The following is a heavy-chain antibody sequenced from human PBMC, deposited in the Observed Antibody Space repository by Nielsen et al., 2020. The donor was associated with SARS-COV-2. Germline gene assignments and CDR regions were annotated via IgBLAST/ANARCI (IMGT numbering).Heavy chain of an antibody. V-gene: IGHV7-4-1*02. D-gene: IGHD3-10*01. CDR1: GYTFTSYA. CDR3: ARGRFGELLPYGEGYYYMGV. CDR2: INTNTGNP. Sequence: ASVKVSCKASGYTFTSYAMNWVRQAPGQGLEWMGWINTNTGNPTYAQGFTGRFVFSLDTSVSTAYLQISSLKAEDTAVYYCARGRFGELLPYGEGYYYMGVWGKGTTVTVSS. J-gene: IGHJ6*03.